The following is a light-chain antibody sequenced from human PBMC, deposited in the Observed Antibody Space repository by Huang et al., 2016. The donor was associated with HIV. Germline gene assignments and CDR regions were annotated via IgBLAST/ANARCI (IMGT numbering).Light chain of an antibody. J-gene: IGKJ2*01. CDR3: QQYDDWPPT. V-gene: IGKV3-15*01. Sequence: EILMTQSPDTQSVSPGQRATLSCRTSQSVSNNLAWYQQIPGQAPRLLIYGTSTRATGVPARFRASGSGTEFALTISSLTSEDFALYFCQQYDDWPPTFGQGTKLEI. CDR2: GTS. CDR1: QSVSNN.